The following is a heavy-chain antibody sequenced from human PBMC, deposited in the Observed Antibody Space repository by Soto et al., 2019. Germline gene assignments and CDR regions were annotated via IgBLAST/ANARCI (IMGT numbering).Heavy chain of an antibody. CDR1: GYSFISYT. V-gene: IGHV1-3*04. Sequence: ASVKVSCKASGYSFISYTIHWVRQAPGQRLEWMGWINTGNGNTKYSQKFQGRVTITRDTSASTAYMELSSLRSEDTAVYYCARSPSLFIDYWGQGDLVPVSS. D-gene: IGHD2-2*01. CDR2: INTGNGNT. CDR3: ARSPSLFIDY. J-gene: IGHJ4*02.